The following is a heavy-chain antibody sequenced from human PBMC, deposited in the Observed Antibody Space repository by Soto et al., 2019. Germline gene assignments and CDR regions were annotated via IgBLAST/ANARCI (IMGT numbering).Heavy chain of an antibody. V-gene: IGHV4-39*01. CDR1: GGSISSSSYY. CDR2: IYYSGST. J-gene: IGHJ6*02. CDR3: ARRLYYDSSGFEGGGMDV. D-gene: IGHD3-22*01. Sequence: SETLSLTCTVSGGSISSSSYYWGWIRQPPGKGLEWIGSIYYSGSTYYNPSLKSRVTISVDTSKNKFSLKLSSVTAADTAMYYCARRLYYDSSGFEGGGMDVWGQGTTVT.